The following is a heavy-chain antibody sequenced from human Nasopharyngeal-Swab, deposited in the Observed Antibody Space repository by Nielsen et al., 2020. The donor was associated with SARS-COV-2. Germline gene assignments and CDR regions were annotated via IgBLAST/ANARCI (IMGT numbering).Heavy chain of an antibody. CDR2: ISGPGGTT. J-gene: IGHJ2*01. V-gene: IGHV3-23*01. Sequence: GGSLRLSCAASGFSFSGHAMGWVRQAPGKRLEWVSVISGPGGTTYYADSVKGRFTISRDNSKNTLYLQINYLRVEDTAIYHCAKTDRWNWYFDAWGRGTQVTVSS. CDR1: GFSFSGHA. D-gene: IGHD4-23*01. CDR3: AKTDRWNWYFDA.